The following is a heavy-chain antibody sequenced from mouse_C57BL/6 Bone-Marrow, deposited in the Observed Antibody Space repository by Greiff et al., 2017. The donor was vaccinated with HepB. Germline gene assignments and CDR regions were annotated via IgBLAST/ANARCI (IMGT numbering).Heavy chain of an antibody. CDR3: ARGGWPDY. V-gene: IGHV1-26*01. CDR2: INPNNGGT. D-gene: IGHD2-3*01. J-gene: IGHJ2*01. CDR1: GYTFTDYY. Sequence: VQLQQSGPELVKPGASVKISCKASGYTFTDYYMNWVKQSHGKSLEWIGDINPNNGGTSYNQKFKGKATLTVDKSSSTAYMELRSLTSEDSAVYYCARGGWPDYWGQGTTLTVSS.